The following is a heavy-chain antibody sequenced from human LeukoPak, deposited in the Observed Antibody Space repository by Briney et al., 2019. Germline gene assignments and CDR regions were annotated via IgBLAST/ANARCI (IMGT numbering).Heavy chain of an antibody. J-gene: IGHJ3*02. Sequence: GGSLRLSCAASGFTFSSYGMHWVRQAPGKGLEWVAFIRYDGSNKYYADSVKGRFTISRDNSKNTLYLQMNSLRAEDTAVYYCAKLYCSGGSCYRRAFDIWGQGTMVTVSS. CDR2: IRYDGSNK. D-gene: IGHD2-15*01. CDR1: GFTFSSYG. V-gene: IGHV3-30*02. CDR3: AKLYCSGGSCYRRAFDI.